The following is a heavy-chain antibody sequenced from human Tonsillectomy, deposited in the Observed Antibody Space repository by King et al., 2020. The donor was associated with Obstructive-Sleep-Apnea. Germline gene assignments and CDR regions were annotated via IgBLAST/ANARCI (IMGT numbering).Heavy chain of an antibody. CDR2: IYYSGST. J-gene: IGHJ4*02. V-gene: IGHV4-31*03. D-gene: IGHD4-11*01. CDR1: GGSISSGGYY. CDR3: AGERGVMGGDYSFDY. Sequence: QLQESGPGLVKPSQTLSLTCTVSGGSISSGGYYWSWIRQHPGKGLEWIGYIYYSGSTYYNPSLKGRVTISVDTSKNPFSLKLSSVTAADTAVYYCAGERGVMGGDYSFDYWGQGTLVTVSS.